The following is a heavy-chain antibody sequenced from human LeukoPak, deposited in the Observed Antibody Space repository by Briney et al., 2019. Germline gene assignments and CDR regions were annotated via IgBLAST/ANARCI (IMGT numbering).Heavy chain of an antibody. Sequence: PSETLSLTSTVSGRSISSNYWSWIRQPPGKGLEWVGHIYYLGSTNYNPSLKSRVTISIDTSKNYFSLKLNSVIAADTAVYYCARDRPGSYWYFDLWGRGTLVTVSS. CDR2: IYYLGST. CDR3: ARDRPGSYWYFDL. D-gene: IGHD3-10*01. CDR1: GRSISSNY. J-gene: IGHJ2*01. V-gene: IGHV4-59*01.